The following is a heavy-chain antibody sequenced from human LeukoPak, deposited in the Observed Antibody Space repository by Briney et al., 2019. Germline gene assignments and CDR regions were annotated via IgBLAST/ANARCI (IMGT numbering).Heavy chain of an antibody. CDR3: ARGGVGYCSTTSCYFDY. Sequence: SETLSLTCTVPGGSIRSYYWSWIRQPAGKGLEWIGRIYTSGSTNSNPSLKSRLTMSADTSKNQFSLKLSSVTAADTAVYYCARGGVGYCSTTSCYFDYWGQGALVTVSS. V-gene: IGHV4-4*07. CDR2: IYTSGST. D-gene: IGHD2-2*01. CDR1: GGSIRSYY. J-gene: IGHJ4*02.